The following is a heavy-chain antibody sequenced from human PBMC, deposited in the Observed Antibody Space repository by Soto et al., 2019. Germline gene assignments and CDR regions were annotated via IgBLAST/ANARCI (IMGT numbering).Heavy chain of an antibody. Sequence: SVKVSCKASGGTFSSYTISWVRQAPGQGLEWMGRIIPILGIANYAQKFQGRVTITADKSTSTAYMELSSLRSEDTAVYYCAREIVGLSRRCSGGSCDKSYYYYYYMDVWGKGTTVTVSS. D-gene: IGHD2-15*01. CDR3: AREIVGLSRRCSGGSCDKSYYYYYYMDV. CDR1: GGTFSSYT. V-gene: IGHV1-69*04. J-gene: IGHJ6*03. CDR2: IIPILGIA.